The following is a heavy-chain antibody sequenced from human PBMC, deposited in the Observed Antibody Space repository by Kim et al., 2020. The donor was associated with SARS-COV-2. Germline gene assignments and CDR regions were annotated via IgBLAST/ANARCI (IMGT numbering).Heavy chain of an antibody. CDR3: ARDGVGATIGSPYYYYYGMDV. D-gene: IGHD1-26*01. J-gene: IGHJ6*02. Sequence: GGSLRLSCAASGFTFSDYYMSWIRQAPGKGLEWVSYISSSGSTIYYADSVKGRFTISRDNAKNSLYLQMNSLRAEDTAVYYCARDGVGATIGSPYYYYYGMDVWGQGTTVTVSS. CDR2: ISSSGSTI. CDR1: GFTFSDYY. V-gene: IGHV3-11*01.